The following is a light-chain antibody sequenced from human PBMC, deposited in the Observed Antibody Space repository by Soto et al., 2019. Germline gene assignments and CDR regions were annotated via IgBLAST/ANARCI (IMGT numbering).Light chain of an antibody. Sequence: EIMMTQSPATLSVSPGERDTLSCRASQSVSNYLAWYQQKPGQAPRLLIYDASNRATGIPARFSGSGSGTDFTLTISSLEPEDFAVYYCQQRSNWPLLTFGGGTKVDIK. CDR2: DAS. J-gene: IGKJ4*01. CDR3: QQRSNWPLLT. V-gene: IGKV3-11*01. CDR1: QSVSNY.